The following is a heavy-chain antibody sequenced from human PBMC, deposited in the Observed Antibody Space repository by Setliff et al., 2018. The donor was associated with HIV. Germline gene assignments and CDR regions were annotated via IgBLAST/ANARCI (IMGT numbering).Heavy chain of an antibody. CDR1: GFTFNNAW. CDR3: ATDNGPSYSMDI. D-gene: IGHD2-21*01. J-gene: IGHJ6*02. Sequence: GGSLRLSCVASGFTFNNAWMNWVRQAPGKGLEWLGRIKKSSDGGKTDDASPVKGRFTISRDDSKNTLYLQMNSLKIEDTAVYFCATDNGPSYSMDIWGQGTTVAVSS. V-gene: IGHV3-15*01. CDR2: IKKSSDGGKT.